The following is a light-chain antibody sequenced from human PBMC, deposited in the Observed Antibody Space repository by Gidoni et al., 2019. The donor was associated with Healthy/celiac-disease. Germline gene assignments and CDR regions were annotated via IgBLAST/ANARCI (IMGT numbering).Light chain of an antibody. V-gene: IGKV3-20*01. CDR1: QSVSSSY. CDR3: QQYGSSRYT. J-gene: IGKJ2*01. Sequence: EIVLTQSPGTLSLSPGERATLSCRASQSVSSSYVAWYQQQPGQAPRLLIDGASSRATGIPDRGSGSGPGTDFTLTISRLEPEDFAVYYCQQYGSSRYTFXXXTKMEIK. CDR2: GAS.